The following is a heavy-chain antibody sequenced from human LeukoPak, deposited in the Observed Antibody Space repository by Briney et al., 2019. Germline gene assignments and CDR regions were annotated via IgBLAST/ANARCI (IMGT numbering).Heavy chain of an antibody. CDR1: GFTFSSYA. J-gene: IGHJ3*02. V-gene: IGHV3-23*01. CDR3: AKGLSSGWYAIPDAFDI. D-gene: IGHD6-19*01. CDR2: ISGSGGST. Sequence: PGGSLRLSCAASGFTFSSYAMSWVRQAPGKGLEGFSAISGSGGSTYYADSVKGRFTISRDNSKNTLYLQMNSLRAEDTAVYYCAKGLSSGWYAIPDAFDIWGQGTMVTVSS.